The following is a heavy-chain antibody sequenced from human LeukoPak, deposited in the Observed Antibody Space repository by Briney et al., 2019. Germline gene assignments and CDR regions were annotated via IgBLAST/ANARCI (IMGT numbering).Heavy chain of an antibody. CDR3: ARGLWFGDENPPYFDY. CDR1: GYTFTSYG. D-gene: IGHD3-10*01. Sequence: ASVKVSCKASGYTFTSYGISWVRQAPGQGLEWMGWISAYNGNTNYAQKLQGRVTMTTDTSTSTAYMELRSLRSDDTAVYYCARGLWFGDENPPYFDYWGQGTLVTVSS. V-gene: IGHV1-18*01. CDR2: ISAYNGNT. J-gene: IGHJ4*02.